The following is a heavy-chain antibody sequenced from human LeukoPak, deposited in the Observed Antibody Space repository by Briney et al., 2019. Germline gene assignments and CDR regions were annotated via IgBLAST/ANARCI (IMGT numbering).Heavy chain of an antibody. J-gene: IGHJ4*02. D-gene: IGHD1-26*01. CDR2: ISGGGTT. CDR1: GFTFSNYG. Sequence: GGSLRLSCAASGFTFSNYGMSWVRQAPGKGLEWVSAISGGGTTYYADSVKGRITISRDNAKNLLYLQMNSLRAEDTAVYYCARDLEWELLGGDYFDYWGQGTLVTVSS. V-gene: IGHV3-69-1*01. CDR3: ARDLEWELLGGDYFDY.